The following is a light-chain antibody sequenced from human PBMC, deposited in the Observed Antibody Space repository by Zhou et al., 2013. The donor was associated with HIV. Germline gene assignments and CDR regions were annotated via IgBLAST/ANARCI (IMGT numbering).Light chain of an antibody. CDR3: MQEGT. V-gene: IGKV2-28*01. Sequence: DIVMTQSPLSLPVTPGEPASISCRSSQSLLHSNGYNYLDWYLQKPGQSAQLLIYLGSNRASGVPDRFSDSGSGTDFTLKISRVEAEDVGVDYCMQEGTFGQGTKLEIK. J-gene: IGKJ2*02. CDR1: QSLLHSNGYNY. CDR2: LGS.